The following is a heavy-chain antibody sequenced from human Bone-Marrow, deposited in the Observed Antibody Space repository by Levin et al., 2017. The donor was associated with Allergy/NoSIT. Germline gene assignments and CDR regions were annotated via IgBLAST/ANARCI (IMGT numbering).Heavy chain of an antibody. Sequence: GESLKISCKAVAYTFIRYHIHWVRQAPGQGLEWIGMINPTGDIATYAQKFQGRVTLTTDASINTVYMQLRGLRSDDTALYFCARDRSSVLGPPGLDLWGQGTLVTVSS. D-gene: IGHD1-26*01. J-gene: IGHJ5*02. V-gene: IGHV1-46*01. CDR1: AYTFIRYH. CDR3: ARDRSSVLGPPGLDL. CDR2: INPTGDIA.